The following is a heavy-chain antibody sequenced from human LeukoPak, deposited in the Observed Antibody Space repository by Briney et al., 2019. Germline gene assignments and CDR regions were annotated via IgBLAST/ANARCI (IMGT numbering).Heavy chain of an antibody. V-gene: IGHV3-11*01. Sequence: GGSLRLSCAASGFTFSDYYMSWIRQAPGKGMESVSYISSSGSTIYYADSVKGRFTISRDNAKNSLYLQMNSLRAEDTAVYYCARDSSPRTAYYYYGMDVWGQGTTVTVSS. D-gene: IGHD2-21*02. CDR2: ISSSGSTI. CDR3: ARDSSPRTAYYYYGMDV. J-gene: IGHJ6*02. CDR1: GFTFSDYY.